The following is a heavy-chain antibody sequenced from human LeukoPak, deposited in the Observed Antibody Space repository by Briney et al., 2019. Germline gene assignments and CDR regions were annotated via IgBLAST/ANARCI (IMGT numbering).Heavy chain of an antibody. V-gene: IGHV6-1*01. D-gene: IGHD6-13*01. J-gene: IGHJ6*03. CDR1: GDSVSSNSAA. Sequence: SGPGLVKPSQTLSLTCAISGDSVSSNSAAWNWIRQSPSRGLEWLGRTYYRSKWYNDYAISVKSRITINPDTSKNQFSLQLNSVTPEDSAVYFCARGTKGVRLEASGKTVYYYYVDVWGKGTTVTMSS. CDR2: TYYRSKWYN. CDR3: ARGTKGVRLEASGKTVYYYYVDV.